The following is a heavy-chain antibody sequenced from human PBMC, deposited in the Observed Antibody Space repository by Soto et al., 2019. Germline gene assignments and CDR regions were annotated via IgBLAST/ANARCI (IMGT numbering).Heavy chain of an antibody. CDR1: GGSFSGYY. D-gene: IGHD3-3*01. V-gene: IGHV4-34*01. J-gene: IGHJ5*02. CDR2: INHSGST. CDR3: ARDPSYYDFWSGYRRDNWFDP. Sequence: LSLTCAVYGGSFSGYYWSWIRQPPGKGLEWIGEINHSGSTNYNPSLKSRVTISVDTSKNQFSLKLSSVTAADTAVYYCARDPSYYDFWSGYRRDNWFDPWGQGTLVTVSS.